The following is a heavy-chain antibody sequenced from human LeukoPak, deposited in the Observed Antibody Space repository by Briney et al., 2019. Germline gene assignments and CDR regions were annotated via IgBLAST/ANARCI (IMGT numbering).Heavy chain of an antibody. CDR3: ARSNSGYDR. J-gene: IGHJ4*02. D-gene: IGHD5-12*01. CDR2: ISSSSTI. V-gene: IGHV3-48*02. Sequence: GSLRLSCAASGFTFSSYNMNWVRQAPGKGLEWVSYISSSSTIYYADSVRGRFTISRDNAKNSLYLQMNSLRDEDTAVYYCARSNSGYDRWGQGTLVTVSS. CDR1: GFTFSSYN.